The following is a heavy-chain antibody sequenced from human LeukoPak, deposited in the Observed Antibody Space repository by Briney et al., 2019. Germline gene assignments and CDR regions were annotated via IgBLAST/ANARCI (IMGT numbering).Heavy chain of an antibody. CDR1: GFTFSDYY. J-gene: IGHJ4*02. CDR2: ISSSGSTI. CDR3: ARETRDYDSSANFDY. V-gene: IGHV3-11*01. D-gene: IGHD3-22*01. Sequence: GGSLRLYCAASGFTFSDYYMSWIRQAPGKGLEWVSYISSSGSTIYYADSVKGRFTISRDNAKNSLYLQMNSLRAEDTAVYYCARETRDYDSSANFDYWGQGTLVTVSS.